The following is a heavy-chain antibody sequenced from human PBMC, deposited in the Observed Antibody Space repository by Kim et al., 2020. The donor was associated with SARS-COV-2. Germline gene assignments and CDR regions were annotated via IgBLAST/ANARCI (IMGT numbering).Heavy chain of an antibody. CDR2: INSDGSST. D-gene: IGHD7-27*01. Sequence: GGSLRLSCAASGFTFSAYWMHWVRQAPGKELVWVSHINSDGSSTTYADSVRGRFTISRDNAKNTLYLQMNSLRAEDTAVYYCTGVLDFDYWGQGTQVTVSS. V-gene: IGHV3-74*01. CDR3: TGVLDFDY. CDR1: GFTFSAYW. J-gene: IGHJ4*02.